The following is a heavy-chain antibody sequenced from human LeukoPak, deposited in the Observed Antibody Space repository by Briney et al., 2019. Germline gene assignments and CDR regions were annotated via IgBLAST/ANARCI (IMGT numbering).Heavy chain of an antibody. V-gene: IGHV3-33*01. J-gene: IGHJ1*01. D-gene: IGHD5-24*01. Sequence: GRSLRLSCAASGFTFSSYGMHWVRRAPGKGLEGGAVIGYDGSNKYYGDSVKGRFTISRDNSKKTLYLQMNRLRVEDTAVYYCARGDGYNDAEYLQHWGQGTLVTVS. CDR1: GFTFSSYG. CDR3: ARGDGYNDAEYLQH. CDR2: IGYDGSNK.